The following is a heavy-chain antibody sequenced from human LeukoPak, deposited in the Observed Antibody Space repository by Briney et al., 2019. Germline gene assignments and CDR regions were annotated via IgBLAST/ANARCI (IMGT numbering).Heavy chain of an antibody. CDR1: GYSISSGYY. J-gene: IGHJ5*02. CDR3: ARAYSSSWYWNWFDP. CDR2: IYHSGST. V-gene: IGHV4-38-2*02. Sequence: PSETLSLTCTVSGYSISSGYYWGWIRQPPGKGLEWIGSIYHSGSTYYDPSLKSRVTISVDTSKNQFSLKLSSVTAADTAVYYCARAYSSSWYWNWFDPWGQGTLVTVSS. D-gene: IGHD6-13*01.